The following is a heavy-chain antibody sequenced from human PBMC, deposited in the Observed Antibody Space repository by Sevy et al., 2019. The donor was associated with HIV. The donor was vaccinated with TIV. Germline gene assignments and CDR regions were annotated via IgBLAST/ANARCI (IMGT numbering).Heavy chain of an antibody. D-gene: IGHD2-21*02. CDR3: TRALAAVVTPEYYFDY. CDR2: IRRNSYEPYGGTT. J-gene: IGHJ4*02. Sequence: GGSLRLSCTVSGFTFGDYAMSWFRQAPGQWLEWVAFIRRNSYEPYGGTTEYAASVKGRFTISRDDSKSITYLQMNSLKTEDTAVYYCTRALAAVVTPEYYFDYWGQGTLVTVSS. V-gene: IGHV3-49*03. CDR1: GFTFGDYA.